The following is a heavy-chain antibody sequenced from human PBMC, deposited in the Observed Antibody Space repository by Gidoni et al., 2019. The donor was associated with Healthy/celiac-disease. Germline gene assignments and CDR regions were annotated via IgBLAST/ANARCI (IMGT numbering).Heavy chain of an antibody. CDR2: IWYDGSNK. CDR3: ARDAGGVVPAANFDY. D-gene: IGHD2-2*01. Sequence: QVQLVESGGGVVQPGRSLRLSCAASGFPFSSYGMHWVRQAPGKGLEWVAVIWYDGSNKYYADSVKGRFTISRDNSKNTLYLQMNSLRAEDTAVYYCARDAGGVVPAANFDYWGQGTLVTVSS. J-gene: IGHJ4*02. CDR1: GFPFSSYG. V-gene: IGHV3-33*01.